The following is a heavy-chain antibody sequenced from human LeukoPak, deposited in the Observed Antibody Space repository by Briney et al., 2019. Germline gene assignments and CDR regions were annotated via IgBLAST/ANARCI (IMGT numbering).Heavy chain of an antibody. V-gene: IGHV3-33*01. CDR2: IWYDGSNK. CDR3: AREDTGTTGITGAFDI. D-gene: IGHD1-1*01. CDR1: GFTFSSYG. J-gene: IGHJ3*02. Sequence: GGSLRLSCVASGFTFSSYGMHWVRQAPGKGLEWLGVIWYDGSNKYYADSVKGRFTIPRDNPKDTLYLQMNSLRAEDTAVYNCAREDTGTTGITGAFDIWGQGTMVTVSS.